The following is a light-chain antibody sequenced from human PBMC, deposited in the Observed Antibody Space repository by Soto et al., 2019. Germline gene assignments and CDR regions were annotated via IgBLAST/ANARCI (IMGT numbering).Light chain of an antibody. J-gene: IGLJ2*01. CDR1: DSNIGSNT. CDR2: TNF. CDR3: AVWDDSLNGWA. Sequence: QSVLTQPSSVSGTPGQRVTISCSGSDSNIGSNTVNWYQQLPGAAPQLRNYTNFQRPSGIPDRFSGSKSVTSASLAISGLQSEDEAHYYCAVWDDSLNGWAFGGGTKVTVL. V-gene: IGLV1-44*01.